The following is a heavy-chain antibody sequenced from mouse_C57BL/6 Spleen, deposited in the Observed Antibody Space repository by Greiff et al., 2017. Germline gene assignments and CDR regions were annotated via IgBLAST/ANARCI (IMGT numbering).Heavy chain of an antibody. CDR1: GYTFTSYW. J-gene: IGHJ3*01. CDR3: AIGIDYGSSYPFAY. V-gene: IGHV1-74*01. CDR2: IHPSDSDT. D-gene: IGHD1-1*01. Sequence: QVQLKQPGAELVKPGASVKVSCKASGYTFTSYWMHWVKQRPGQGLEWIGRIHPSDSDTNYNQKFKGKATLTVDKSSSTAYMQLSSLTSEDSAVYYCAIGIDYGSSYPFAYWGQGTLVTVSA.